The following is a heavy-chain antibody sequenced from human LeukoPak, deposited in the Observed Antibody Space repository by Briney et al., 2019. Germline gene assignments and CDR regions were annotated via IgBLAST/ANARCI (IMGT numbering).Heavy chain of an antibody. J-gene: IGHJ4*02. CDR3: ATYIYKTLDY. D-gene: IGHD3-10*01. V-gene: IGHV3-48*03. CDR1: GFTFSSYE. CDR2: ISSSGSTI. Sequence: PGGSLRLSCAASGFTFSSYEMNWVRQAPGKGLEWVSYISSSGSTIYYADSVKGRFTISRDNAKNSLFLQMNSLRAEDTAVYYCATYIYKTLDYWGQGALVTVSS.